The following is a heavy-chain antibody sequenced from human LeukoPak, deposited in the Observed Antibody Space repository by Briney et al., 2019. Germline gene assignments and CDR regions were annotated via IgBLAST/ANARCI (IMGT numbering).Heavy chain of an antibody. D-gene: IGHD3-22*01. V-gene: IGHV3-30*18. J-gene: IGHJ4*02. Sequence: PGGSLRLSCAASGFTFSSYGMHWVRQAPGKGLEWVAVISYDGSNKYYADSVKGRFTISRDNSKNTLYLQMNSLRAEDTAVYYCAKEGNYYDSSGYYRSYYFDYWGQGTLVTVSS. CDR3: AKEGNYYDSSGYYRSYYFDY. CDR1: GFTFSSYG. CDR2: ISYDGSNK.